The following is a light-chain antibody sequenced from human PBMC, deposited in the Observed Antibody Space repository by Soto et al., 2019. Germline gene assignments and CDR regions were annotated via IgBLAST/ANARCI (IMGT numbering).Light chain of an antibody. CDR1: QSISSY. J-gene: IGKJ1*01. CDR3: QQSYTTPPWT. Sequence: DIQMTQSPSSLSASVGDRFTITCRSSQSISSYLNWYQQTPGKAPKVLIYAASSLQSGVPSRFSGRGSGTDFTLTISSLQPEDFATYYCQQSYTTPPWTFGQGTKVDI. V-gene: IGKV1-39*01. CDR2: AAS.